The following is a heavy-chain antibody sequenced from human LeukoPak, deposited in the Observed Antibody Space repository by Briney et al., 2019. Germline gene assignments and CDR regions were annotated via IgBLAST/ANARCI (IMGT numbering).Heavy chain of an antibody. D-gene: IGHD3-16*01. V-gene: IGHV4-4*02. Sequence: PSGTLSLTCAVSGGSISSSNWWSWVRQPPGKGLEWIGEIYHSGSTNYNPSLKSRVTISVDTSKNQFSLKLSSVTAADTAVYYCARGVFYDYVWGGSFRRGAFDIWGQGTMVTVSS. CDR3: ARGVFYDYVWGGSFRRGAFDI. CDR1: GGSISSSNW. CDR2: IYHSGST. J-gene: IGHJ3*02.